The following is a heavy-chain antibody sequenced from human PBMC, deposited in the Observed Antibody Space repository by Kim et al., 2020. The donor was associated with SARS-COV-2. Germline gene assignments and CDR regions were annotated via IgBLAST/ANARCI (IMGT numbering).Heavy chain of an antibody. CDR1: GYTFTGYY. J-gene: IGHJ3*02. CDR3: ARVPNVGLAIDI. V-gene: IGHV1-2*06. Sequence: ASVKVSCKASGYTFTGYYMHWVRQAPGQGLEWMGRINPNSGGTNYAQKFQGRVTMTRDTSISTAYMELSRLRSDDTAVYYCARVPNVGLAIDIWGQGTMVTVSS. CDR2: INPNSGGT. D-gene: IGHD1-26*01.